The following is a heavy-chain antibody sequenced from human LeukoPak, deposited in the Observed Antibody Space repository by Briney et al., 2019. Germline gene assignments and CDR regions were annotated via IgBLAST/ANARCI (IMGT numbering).Heavy chain of an antibody. CDR2: ITGSHGRT. J-gene: IGHJ5*02. CDR1: GFTFSSFA. D-gene: IGHD4-17*01. V-gene: IGHV3-23*01. Sequence: GGSLRLSCEASGFTFSSFAMTWVRQAPGKGLEWVSSITGSHGRTYNTDSVKGRFAISRDNSQNTLYLQMNSLRAEDTAVYYCTKDPNGDYVGAFDPWGQGTLVTVSS. CDR3: TKDPNGDYVGAFDP.